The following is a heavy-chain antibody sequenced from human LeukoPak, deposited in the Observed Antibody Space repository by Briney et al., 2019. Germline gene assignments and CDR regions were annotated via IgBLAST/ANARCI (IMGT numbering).Heavy chain of an antibody. CDR1: GFTFSSYA. V-gene: IGHV3-23*01. D-gene: IGHD3-10*01. J-gene: IGHJ6*02. Sequence: GGSLRLSCAASGFTFSSYAMSWVRQAPGKGLEWVSAISGSGGSTYYADSVKGRFTISRDNSKNTLYLQMNSLRAEDTAVYYCAKDLITMVRGVIIPNYYYYGMDVWGQGTTVTVSS. CDR3: AKDLITMVRGVIIPNYYYYGMDV. CDR2: ISGSGGST.